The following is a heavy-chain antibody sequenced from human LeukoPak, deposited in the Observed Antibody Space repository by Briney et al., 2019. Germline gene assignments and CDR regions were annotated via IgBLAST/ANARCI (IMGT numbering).Heavy chain of an antibody. CDR1: GYTFTSYG. Sequence: ASVTVSCMASGYTFTSYGISWVRQAPGQGLEGMGWISAYNGNTNYAQKLQGRVTMTTDTSTSTAYMELRSLRSDDTAVYYCARTWGQTNAYYFDYWGQGTLVTVSS. J-gene: IGHJ4*02. V-gene: IGHV1-18*01. CDR2: ISAYNGNT. D-gene: IGHD3-16*01. CDR3: ARTWGQTNAYYFDY.